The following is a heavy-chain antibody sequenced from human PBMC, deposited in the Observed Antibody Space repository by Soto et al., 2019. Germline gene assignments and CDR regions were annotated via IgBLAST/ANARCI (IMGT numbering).Heavy chain of an antibody. CDR3: ARRNSGWYFDL. D-gene: IGHD4-4*01. J-gene: IGHJ2*01. Sequence: EVQLLESGGGLVQPGGSLRLSCAASGFTFSSYAMNWVRQAPGKGLQWVSVISGSGDSTYYADSVKGRFTISRDNSKNRLYQQMNSLRAEDTTVYYCARRNSGWYFDLWGRGTLVTVSS. CDR1: GFTFSSYA. V-gene: IGHV3-23*01. CDR2: ISGSGDST.